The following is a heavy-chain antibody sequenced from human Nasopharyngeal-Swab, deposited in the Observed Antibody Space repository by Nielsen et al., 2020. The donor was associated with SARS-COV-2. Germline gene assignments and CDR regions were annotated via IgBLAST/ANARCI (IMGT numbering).Heavy chain of an antibody. J-gene: IGHJ4*02. Sequence: GESLKISCAASGFTFSSCSMNWVRQAPGKGLEWVSYISSSSRTIYYADSVKGRFTISRDNAKNSLYLQMNSLRAEDTAVYYCARDSSGYDFDYWGQGTLVTVSS. CDR1: GFTFSSCS. D-gene: IGHD3-22*01. CDR2: ISSSSRTI. CDR3: ARDSSGYDFDY. V-gene: IGHV3-48*04.